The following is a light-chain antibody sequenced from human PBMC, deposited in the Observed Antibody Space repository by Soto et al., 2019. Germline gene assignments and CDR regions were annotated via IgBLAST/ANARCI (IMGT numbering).Light chain of an antibody. Sequence: DIQMPQSPSTLSASVGDGVTITYRASQSISSWLAWYQQKTGRAPKLLIYKASSVETGVPARFSGSGSGTEFILIISSLQPDDFARYYCQQYGSSSHWTFGPRTNGEIK. CDR1: QSISSW. CDR2: KAS. J-gene: IGKJ1*01. CDR3: QQYGSSSHWT. V-gene: IGKV1-5*03.